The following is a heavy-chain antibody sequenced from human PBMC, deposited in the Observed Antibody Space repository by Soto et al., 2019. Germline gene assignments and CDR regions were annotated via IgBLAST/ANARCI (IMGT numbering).Heavy chain of an antibody. CDR1: GGSIGSGGYS. Sequence: PSETLSLTCAVSGGSIGSGGYSWSWIRQPPGKGLEWIGYIYHSGSTYYNPSLKSRVTISVDRSKNQFSLKLSSVTAADTAVYYCARVPDRGGQGTLVTVSS. J-gene: IGHJ5*02. CDR2: IYHSGST. D-gene: IGHD2-2*01. V-gene: IGHV4-30-2*01. CDR3: ARVPDR.